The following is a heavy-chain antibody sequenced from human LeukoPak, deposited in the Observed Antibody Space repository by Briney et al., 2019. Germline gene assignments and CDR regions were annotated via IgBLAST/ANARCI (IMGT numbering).Heavy chain of an antibody. CDR3: ARERGLRAGNIGI. J-gene: IGHJ3*02. CDR2: INHSGST. Sequence: SETLSLTCAVYGGSFSGYYWSWIRQPPGKGLEWIGEINHSGSTNYNPSLKSRVTISVDTSKNQFPLKLSSVTAADTAVYYCARERGLRAGNIGIWGQGTMVTVSS. D-gene: IGHD3-16*01. CDR1: GGSFSGYY. V-gene: IGHV4-34*01.